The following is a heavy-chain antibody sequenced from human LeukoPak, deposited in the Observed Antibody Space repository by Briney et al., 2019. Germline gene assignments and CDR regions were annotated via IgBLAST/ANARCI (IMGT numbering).Heavy chain of an antibody. CDR3: ARDKASMVRGVHYYYGMDV. J-gene: IGHJ6*02. V-gene: IGHV3-23*01. D-gene: IGHD3-10*01. CDR2: ISGSGGST. CDR1: GFTFSSYA. Sequence: GGSLRLSCAASGFTFSSYAMSWVRQAPGKGLEWVSAISGSGGSTYYADSVKGRFTISRDNSKNTLYLQMNSLRAEDTAVYYCARDKASMVRGVHYYYGMDVWGQGTTVTVSS.